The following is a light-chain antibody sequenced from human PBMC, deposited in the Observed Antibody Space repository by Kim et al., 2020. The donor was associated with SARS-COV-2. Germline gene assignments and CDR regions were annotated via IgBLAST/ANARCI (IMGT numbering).Light chain of an antibody. V-gene: IGKV3-20*01. CDR1: QRISSTY. CDR3: QQYDRSPNT. CDR2: GAS. Sequence: LSPGERATLSSRASQRISSTYVAWYQHKPDQAPRLLIHGASSRATGIPDRFSGSWSGTDFTLTISRLEPEDFAVYYCQQYDRSPNTFGQGTKLEI. J-gene: IGKJ2*01.